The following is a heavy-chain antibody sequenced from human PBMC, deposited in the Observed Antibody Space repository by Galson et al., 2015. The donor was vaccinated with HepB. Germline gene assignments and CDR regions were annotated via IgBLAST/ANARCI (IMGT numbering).Heavy chain of an antibody. V-gene: IGHV1-69*02. CDR3: ARARSIAARGVHFDY. D-gene: IGHD6-6*01. J-gene: IGHJ4*02. CDR1: GGTFSSYT. Sequence: SVKVSCKASGGTFSSYTISWVRQAPGQGLEWMGRIIPILGIANYAQKFQGRVTITADKSTSTAYMELSSLRSEDTAVYYCARARSIAARGVHFDYWGQGTLVTVSS. CDR2: IIPILGIA.